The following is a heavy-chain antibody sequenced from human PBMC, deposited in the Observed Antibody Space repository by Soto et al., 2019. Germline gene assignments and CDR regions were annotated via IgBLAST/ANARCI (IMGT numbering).Heavy chain of an antibody. J-gene: IGHJ6*03. V-gene: IGHV3-30*18. Sequence: QVQLVESGGGVVQPGRSLRLSCAASGFSFSSYGMQWVRQAPGKGLEWVAVMSYDGSDKYYADSVKGRFTISRDNSKNTLYLPMTSLRAEDTAVYYCAKTGSGYDYFYYMDVWGKGTTVTVSS. CDR2: MSYDGSDK. D-gene: IGHD5-12*01. CDR3: AKTGSGYDYFYYMDV. CDR1: GFSFSSYG.